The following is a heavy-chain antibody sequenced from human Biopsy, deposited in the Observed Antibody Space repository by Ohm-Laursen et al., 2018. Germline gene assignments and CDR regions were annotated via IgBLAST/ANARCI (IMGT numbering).Heavy chain of an antibody. Sequence: SLRLSCTAPGFAFSYYGLHWVRQAPGKGLQWVAVMWSDGINKNYADSVKGRFTVSRDNSNNVLYLQMSSLRDEDSAVYYCARDDDTTGHYMILNHWGQGALVTVSS. V-gene: IGHV3-33*01. CDR3: ARDDDTTGHYMILNH. D-gene: IGHD3-9*01. CDR1: GFAFSYYG. CDR2: MWSDGINK. J-gene: IGHJ5*02.